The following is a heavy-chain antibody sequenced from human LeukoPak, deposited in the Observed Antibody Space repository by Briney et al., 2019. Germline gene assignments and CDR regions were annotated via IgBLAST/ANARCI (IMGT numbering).Heavy chain of an antibody. CDR1: GFTFSSYG. Sequence: PGGSLRLSCAASGFTFSSYGMRWVRQAPGKGLEWVAFIRYDGSNKYYADSVKGRFTISRDNSKNTLYLQMNSLRAEDTAVYYCAEARYDFWSGYPSVDYWGQGTLVTVSS. J-gene: IGHJ4*02. D-gene: IGHD3-3*01. CDR3: AEARYDFWSGYPSVDY. V-gene: IGHV3-30*02. CDR2: IRYDGSNK.